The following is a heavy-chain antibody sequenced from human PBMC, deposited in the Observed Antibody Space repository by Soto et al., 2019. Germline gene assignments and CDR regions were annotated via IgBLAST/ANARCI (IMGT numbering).Heavy chain of an antibody. Sequence: GGSLRLSCAASGFTFSSYGMHWVRQAPGKGLEWVAVIWYDGSNKYYADSVKGRFTISRDNSKNTLYLQMNSLRAEDTAVYYCARDLLERPPTTGFYFDYWGQGTLVTVSS. CDR2: IWYDGSNK. J-gene: IGHJ4*02. CDR1: GFTFSSYG. V-gene: IGHV3-33*01. D-gene: IGHD1-1*01. CDR3: ARDLLERPPTTGFYFDY.